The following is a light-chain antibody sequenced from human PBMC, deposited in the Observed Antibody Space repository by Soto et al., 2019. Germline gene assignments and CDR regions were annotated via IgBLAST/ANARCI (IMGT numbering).Light chain of an antibody. CDR3: CSNADSSTTAL. V-gene: IGLV2-23*02. J-gene: IGLJ2*01. Sequence: QSALTQPASVSGSPGQSITISCTGTSSDVGGYNFVSWYQQHPGKGPTLMIYEVSKRPSGVSNRFSGSKSGNTASLTLSGFQAEDEAEYDYCSNADSSTTALFGGGTKLTVL. CDR1: SSDVGGYNF. CDR2: EVS.